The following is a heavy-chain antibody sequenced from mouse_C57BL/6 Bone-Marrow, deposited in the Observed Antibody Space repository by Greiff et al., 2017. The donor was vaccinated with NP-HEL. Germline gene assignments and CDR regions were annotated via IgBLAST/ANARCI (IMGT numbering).Heavy chain of an antibody. CDR3: TTGLLPMDY. V-gene: IGHV14-4*01. D-gene: IGHD3-1*01. CDR1: GFTFTDDY. CDR2: IDPENGDT. J-gene: IGHJ4*01. Sequence: VQLQQSGAELVRPGASVKLSCTASGFTFTDDYMHWVKQRPEQGLEWIGWIDPENGDTEYASKFQGKATITADTSSNTAYLQLSSLTSEDTAVYYCTTGLLPMDYWGRGTSVTVSA.